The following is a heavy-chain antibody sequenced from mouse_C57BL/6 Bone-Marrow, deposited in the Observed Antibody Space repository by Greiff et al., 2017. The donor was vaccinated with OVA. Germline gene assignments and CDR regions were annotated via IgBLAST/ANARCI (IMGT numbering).Heavy chain of an antibody. D-gene: IGHD3-1*01. V-gene: IGHV1-4*01. J-gene: IGHJ1*03. CDR1: GYTFTSYT. CDR2: INPSSGYT. CDR3: ARRAGGGYFDV. Sequence: QVHVKQSGAELARPGASVKMSCKASGYTFTSYTMHWVKQRPGQGLEWIGYINPSSGYTKYNQKFKDKATLTADKSSSTAYMQLSSLTSEDSAVYYCARRAGGGYFDVWGTGTTVTVSS.